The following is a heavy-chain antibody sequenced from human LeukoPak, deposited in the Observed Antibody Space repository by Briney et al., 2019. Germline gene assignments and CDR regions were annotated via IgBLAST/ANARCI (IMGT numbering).Heavy chain of an antibody. J-gene: IGHJ5*02. Sequence: PSETLSLTCTVSGASISSYYWSWIRQPPGKGLEWIAYIYNSEDTSYNPSLKSRVAISVDTSKNQLSLKVNSVTAADTAVYYCARGSMGWFDPWGQGTLVTVSS. V-gene: IGHV4-59*01. CDR3: ARGSMGWFDP. D-gene: IGHD2-8*01. CDR1: GASISSYY. CDR2: IYNSEDT.